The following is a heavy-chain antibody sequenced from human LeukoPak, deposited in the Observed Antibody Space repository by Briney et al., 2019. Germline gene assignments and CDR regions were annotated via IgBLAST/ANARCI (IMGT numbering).Heavy chain of an antibody. Sequence: GGSLRLSCAASGFTFSSYAMHWVRQAPGKGLEWVAVISYDGSNKYYADSVKGRFTISRDNSKNTLYLQMNSLRAEDTAVYYCARGGGPTVTTGSDYWGQGTLVTVSP. CDR2: ISYDGSNK. V-gene: IGHV3-30-3*01. D-gene: IGHD4-4*01. CDR1: GFTFSSYA. CDR3: ARGGGPTVTTGSDY. J-gene: IGHJ4*02.